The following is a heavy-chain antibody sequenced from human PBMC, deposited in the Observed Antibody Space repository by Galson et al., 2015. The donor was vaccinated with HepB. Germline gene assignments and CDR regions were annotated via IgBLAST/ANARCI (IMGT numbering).Heavy chain of an antibody. J-gene: IGHJ3*02. CDR3: AREVVTYCGGDCSDAFDI. V-gene: IGHV1-2*06. CDR2: INPDSGDT. CDR1: GYTFTDYY. Sequence: SVKVSCKASGYTFTDYYMHWVRQAPGQGLEWMGRINPDSGDTNYAQNFQGRVTLTRDTSISTAYMELTRLISDDTAVYYCAREVVTYCGGDCSDAFDIWGQGTMVTVSS. D-gene: IGHD2-21*01.